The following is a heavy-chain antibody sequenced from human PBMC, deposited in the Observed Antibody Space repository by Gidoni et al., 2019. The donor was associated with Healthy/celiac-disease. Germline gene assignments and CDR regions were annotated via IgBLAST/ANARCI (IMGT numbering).Heavy chain of an antibody. Sequence: QVQLVQSGAEVKKPGASVKVSCKASGYTFTGYYMHWGRQAPGQGLEWMGWINPNSGGTNYAQKFQGRVTMTRDTSISTAYMELSRLRSDDTAVYYCARDRAGIAAAGHFDYWGQGTLVTVSS. J-gene: IGHJ4*02. CDR2: INPNSGGT. CDR3: ARDRAGIAAAGHFDY. CDR1: GYTFTGYY. V-gene: IGHV1-2*02. D-gene: IGHD6-13*01.